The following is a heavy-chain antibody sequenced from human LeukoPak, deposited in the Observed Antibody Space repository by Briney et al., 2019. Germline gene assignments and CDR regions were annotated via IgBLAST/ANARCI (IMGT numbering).Heavy chain of an antibody. D-gene: IGHD5-12*01. Sequence: SETLSLTCTVSGGSISSSSYYWGWIRQPPGKGLEWIGSIYYSGSTDYNPSLKSRVTISVDTSKTQFSLKLSSVTAADTAVYYCVRHYPHSDYVFDYWGQGTLVTVSS. V-gene: IGHV4-39*01. CDR1: GGSISSSSYY. J-gene: IGHJ4*02. CDR3: VRHYPHSDYVFDY. CDR2: IYYSGST.